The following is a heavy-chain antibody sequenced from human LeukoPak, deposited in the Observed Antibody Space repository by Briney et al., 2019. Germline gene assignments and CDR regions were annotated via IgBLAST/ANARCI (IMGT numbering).Heavy chain of an antibody. CDR2: ISGSGGST. V-gene: IGHV3-23*01. Sequence: RGSLRHSYAASGFTFSNYAMSWGRQAPGKGLEWVSAISGSGGSTYCADSVKGRFTRSGDDSKNTLYLQMNGLRAEDTAVYYCAKDPIVVVPAAMLGAPYWGQGTMASVSS. CDR3: AKDPIVVVPAAMLGAPY. J-gene: IGHJ4*02. D-gene: IGHD2-2*01. CDR1: GFTFSNYA.